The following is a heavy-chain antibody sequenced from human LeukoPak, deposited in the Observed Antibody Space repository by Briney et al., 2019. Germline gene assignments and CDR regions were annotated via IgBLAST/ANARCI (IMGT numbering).Heavy chain of an antibody. Sequence: GGSLGLSCAASGVTFSSYAMSWVRQAPGKGLEWVSAISGSGGSTYYADSVKGRFTISRDNSKNTLYLQMNSLRAEDTAVYYCAKGGAYYYDSSAYYRDWGQGTLVTVSS. CDR2: ISGSGGST. D-gene: IGHD3-22*01. J-gene: IGHJ4*02. CDR1: GVTFSSYA. V-gene: IGHV3-23*01. CDR3: AKGGAYYYDSSAYYRD.